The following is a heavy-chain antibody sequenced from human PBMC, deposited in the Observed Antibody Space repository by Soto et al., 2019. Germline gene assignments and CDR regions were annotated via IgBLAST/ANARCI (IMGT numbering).Heavy chain of an antibody. CDR1: GFTFSSYS. CDR2: ISSSSSYI. J-gene: IGHJ3*02. Sequence: GGSLRLSCAASGFTFSSYSMNWVRQAPGKGLEWVSSISSSSSYIYYADSVKGRFTISRDNAKNSLYLQMNSLRAEDTAVYYCARDRVRSDAFDIWGQGTMVTVSS. D-gene: IGHD4-17*01. V-gene: IGHV3-21*01. CDR3: ARDRVRSDAFDI.